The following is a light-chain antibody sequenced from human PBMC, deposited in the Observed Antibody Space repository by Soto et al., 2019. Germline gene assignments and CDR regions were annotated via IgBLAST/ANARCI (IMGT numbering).Light chain of an antibody. Sequence: EFVLTQSPGTLSLSPGERATLSCRASQTVRNNYLAWYQQKPGQAPRLLIYDASRRATGIPDRFSGGGSGTAFTLPISRLEAEEVAVYYGQQFSSYPLTFGGGTKVEIK. J-gene: IGKJ4*02. CDR3: QQFSSYPLT. CDR2: DAS. V-gene: IGKV3-20*01. CDR1: QTVRNNY.